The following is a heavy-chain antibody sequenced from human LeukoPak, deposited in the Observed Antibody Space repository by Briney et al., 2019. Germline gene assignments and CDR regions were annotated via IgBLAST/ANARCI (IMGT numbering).Heavy chain of an antibody. CDR3: ARGVVPAASNWFDP. J-gene: IGHJ5*02. Sequence: SETLSLTCTVSGGSISSSSYYWGWIRQPPGKGLEWIGSIYYSGSTYYNPSLKSRVTISVDTSKNQFPLKLSSVTAADTAVYYCARGVVPAASNWFDPWGQGTLVTVSS. CDR1: GGSISSSSYY. CDR2: IYYSGST. D-gene: IGHD2-2*01. V-gene: IGHV4-39*06.